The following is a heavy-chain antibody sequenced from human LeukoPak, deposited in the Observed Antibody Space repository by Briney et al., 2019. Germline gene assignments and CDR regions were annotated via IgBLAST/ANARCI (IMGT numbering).Heavy chain of an antibody. V-gene: IGHV3-21*01. J-gene: IGHJ4*02. D-gene: IGHD2-15*01. Sequence: GGSLRLSCAASGFTFSTYSMNWVRQAPGKGLEWVSSISSSSSYIHYADSMKGRFTISGDNAKKSLYLQMNSLRAEDTAVYYCARGSGLYWGQGTLVTVSS. CDR2: ISSSSSYI. CDR3: ARGSGLY. CDR1: GFTFSTYS.